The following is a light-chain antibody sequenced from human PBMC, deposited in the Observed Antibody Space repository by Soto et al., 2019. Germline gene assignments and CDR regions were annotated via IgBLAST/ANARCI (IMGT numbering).Light chain of an antibody. J-gene: IGKJ3*01. CDR1: QTISNY. CDR3: QQSYNVPFT. CDR2: GAS. Sequence: DIQMTQSPASLAASLGDRITISCRASQTISNYLNWYHQKPGESPKILIYGASTLQSGVTSSVSGSGSGTEFTLSISSLQPEDFGTYDCQQSYNVPFTFGPGTKVDVK. V-gene: IGKV1-39*01.